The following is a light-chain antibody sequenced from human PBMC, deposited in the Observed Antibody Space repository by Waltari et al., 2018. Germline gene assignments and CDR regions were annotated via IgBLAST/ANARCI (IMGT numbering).Light chain of an antibody. CDR1: SSDVGGYNY. V-gene: IGLV2-14*01. Sequence: QSALTQPASVSGSPGQSITISCTGTSSDVGGYNYGSWYQQHPGKAPKLMIYEVSNRHSGVSNRFPGSKSGNTASLTISGLQAEDEADYYCSSYTSSSTLVFGGGTQLTVL. CDR3: SSYTSSSTLV. J-gene: IGLJ3*02. CDR2: EVS.